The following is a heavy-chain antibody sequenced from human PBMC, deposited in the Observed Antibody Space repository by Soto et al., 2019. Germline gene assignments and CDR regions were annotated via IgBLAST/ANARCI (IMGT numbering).Heavy chain of an antibody. CDR2: ISGSGGST. D-gene: IGHD3-10*01. CDR1: GFTFSSYA. CDR3: ATLLRVRGVIIGGYFDY. J-gene: IGHJ4*02. Sequence: GGSLRLSCAASGFTFSSYAMSWVRQAPGKGLEWVSAISGSGGSTYYADSVKGRFTISRDNSKNTLYLQMNSLRAEDTAVYYCATLLRVRGVIIGGYFDYWGKGTLVTVSS. V-gene: IGHV3-23*01.